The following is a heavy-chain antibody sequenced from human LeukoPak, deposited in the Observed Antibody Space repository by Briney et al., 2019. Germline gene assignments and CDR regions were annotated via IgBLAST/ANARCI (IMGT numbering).Heavy chain of an antibody. J-gene: IGHJ4*02. CDR3: ARGSSPFDY. V-gene: IGHV4-59*08. Sequence: PETRCLTCTVSGGSISSYYWSWIRQPPGKGLEWIGSLFYSGNTNYNPSLKSRVTISLDTSKNQVSLKLSSVTATDTAVYYCARGSSPFDYWGRGPLFTVSS. CDR1: GGSISSYY. CDR2: LFYSGNT.